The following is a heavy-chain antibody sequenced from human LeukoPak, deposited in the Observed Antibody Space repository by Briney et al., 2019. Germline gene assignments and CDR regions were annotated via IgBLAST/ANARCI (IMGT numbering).Heavy chain of an antibody. Sequence: GASVKVSCKASGYTFTSYYMHWVRQATGQGLEWMGWMNPNSGNTGYAQKFQGRVTMTRNTSISTAYMELSSLRSEDTAVYYCARVDCSGGSCYADYWGQGTLVTVSS. CDR2: MNPNSGNT. CDR1: GYTFTSYY. V-gene: IGHV1-8*01. J-gene: IGHJ4*02. D-gene: IGHD2-15*01. CDR3: ARVDCSGGSCYADY.